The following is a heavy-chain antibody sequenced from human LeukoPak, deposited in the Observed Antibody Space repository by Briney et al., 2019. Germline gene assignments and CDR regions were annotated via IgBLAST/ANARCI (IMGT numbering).Heavy chain of an antibody. V-gene: IGHV3-30*18. Sequence: GRSLRLSCAASGITFSSYGMHWVRQAPGKGLEWVAVISYDGSNKYYADSVKGRFTISRDNSKNTLYLQMNSLRAEDTAVYYCAKIPRAATQSSYWGQGTLVTVSS. CDR3: AKIPRAATQSSY. CDR1: GITFSSYG. CDR2: ISYDGSNK. J-gene: IGHJ4*02. D-gene: IGHD2-15*01.